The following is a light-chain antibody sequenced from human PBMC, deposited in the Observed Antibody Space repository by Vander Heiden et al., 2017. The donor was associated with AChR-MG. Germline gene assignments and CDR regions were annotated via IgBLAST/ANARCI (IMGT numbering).Light chain of an antibody. CDR2: EVS. V-gene: IGLV2-18*02. Sequence: QSAPTQPPPVSGSPGQSVTISCTGTSSDVGSYNRVSWYQQPPGTTHKLMIYEVSKRPSGVPDRFSGSKSGNTASLTISGLQAEDEADYYCSSYTSTSSLVFGGGTKLTVL. CDR3: SSYTSTSSLV. CDR1: SSDVGSYNR. J-gene: IGLJ2*01.